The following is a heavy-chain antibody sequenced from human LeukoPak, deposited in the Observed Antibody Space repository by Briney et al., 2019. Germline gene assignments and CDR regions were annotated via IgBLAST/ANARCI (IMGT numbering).Heavy chain of an antibody. V-gene: IGHV3-20*04. Sequence: GGSLRLSCAASGFTFDDYGMSWVRQAPGKGLEWVSGINWNGGSTGYADSVMGRFTISRDNAKNSLYLQMNSLRAEDTALYYCVRTYYYDSSGRWDGYYFDYWGQGTLVTVSS. J-gene: IGHJ4*02. CDR1: GFTFDDYG. CDR2: INWNGGST. CDR3: VRTYYYDSSGRWDGYYFDY. D-gene: IGHD3-22*01.